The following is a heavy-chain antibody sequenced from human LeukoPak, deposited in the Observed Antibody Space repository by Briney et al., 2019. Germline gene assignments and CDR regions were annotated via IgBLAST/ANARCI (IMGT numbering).Heavy chain of an antibody. CDR1: GFTFSSYW. D-gene: IGHD2/OR15-2a*01. Sequence: GGSLRLSCAASGFTFSSYWMSWVRQPPGKGLEWVAKIKQDGSEKYYVDSVKGRFTISRDNAKNSLYLQMNSLRAEDTAVYCCARSPTRANSSDYWGQGTLLTVSS. CDR3: ARSPTRANSSDY. CDR2: IKQDGSEK. V-gene: IGHV3-7*01. J-gene: IGHJ4*02.